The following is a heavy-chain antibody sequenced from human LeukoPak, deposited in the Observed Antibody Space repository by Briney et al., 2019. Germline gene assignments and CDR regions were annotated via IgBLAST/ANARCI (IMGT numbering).Heavy chain of an antibody. Sequence: SSETLSLTCAVSGYSISSGYYWGWIRQPPGKGLEWIGSIYHSGSTYYNPSLKSRVTISVDTSKNHFSLKLSSVTAADTAVYFCARGRSAIYYDSSGYYPKDYFDYWGQGTLVTVSS. J-gene: IGHJ4*02. CDR2: IYHSGST. D-gene: IGHD3-22*01. V-gene: IGHV4-38-2*01. CDR1: GYSISSGYY. CDR3: ARGRSAIYYDSSGYYPKDYFDY.